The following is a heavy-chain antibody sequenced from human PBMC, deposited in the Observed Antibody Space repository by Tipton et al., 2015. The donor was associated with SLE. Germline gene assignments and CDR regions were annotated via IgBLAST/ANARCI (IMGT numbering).Heavy chain of an antibody. Sequence: SLRLSCAASAFTFSSYWMSWVRQAPGKGLEWVANIKEDGGEIYYVDSVKGRFTISRDNAKNSLYLQLNNLRAEDTAVYYCGVFVRRGNFDYWDQGTLVTVSS. V-gene: IGHV3-7*01. CDR3: GVFVRRGNFDY. CDR2: IKEDGGEI. CDR1: AFTFSSYW. J-gene: IGHJ4*02.